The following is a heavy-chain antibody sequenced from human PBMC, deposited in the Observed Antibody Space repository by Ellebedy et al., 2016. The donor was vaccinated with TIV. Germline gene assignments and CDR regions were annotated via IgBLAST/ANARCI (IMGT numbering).Heavy chain of an antibody. Sequence: AASVKVSCKASGYTFTSYYMHWVRQAPGQGLEWMGGIIPIFGTANYAQKFQGRVTITADESTSTAYMELSSLRSEDTAVYYCARVYCGGDCYSTYYFDYWGQGTLVTVSS. CDR2: IIPIFGTA. V-gene: IGHV1-69*13. D-gene: IGHD2-21*02. CDR1: GYTFTSYY. CDR3: ARVYCGGDCYSTYYFDY. J-gene: IGHJ4*02.